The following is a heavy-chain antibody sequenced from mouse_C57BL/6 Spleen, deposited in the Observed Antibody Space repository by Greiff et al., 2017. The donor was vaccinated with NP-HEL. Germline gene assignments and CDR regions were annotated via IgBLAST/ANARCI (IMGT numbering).Heavy chain of an antibody. Sequence: VQLQQSGPELVKPGASVKISCKASGYAFSSSWMNWVKQRPGKGLEWIGRIYPGDGDTNYNGKFKGKATLTADKSSSTAYMQLSSLTSEDSAVYFCARTSNYAYFDYWGQGTTLTVSS. J-gene: IGHJ2*01. CDR1: GYAFSSSW. D-gene: IGHD2-5*01. V-gene: IGHV1-82*01. CDR3: ARTSNYAYFDY. CDR2: IYPGDGDT.